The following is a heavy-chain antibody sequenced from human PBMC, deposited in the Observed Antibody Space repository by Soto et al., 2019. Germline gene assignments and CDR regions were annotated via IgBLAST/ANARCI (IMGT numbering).Heavy chain of an antibody. D-gene: IGHD3-22*01. J-gene: IGHJ4*02. CDR1: GGSTTSGGYY. CDR3: AREPYHYDSSGYYDC. CDR2: IHHSGSN. Sequence: PSETLSLTCTVSGGSTTSGGYYWNWIRQHPGKGLERIGYIHHSGSNYHNPSLESRVTMSIDTSKHQISLKLSSVTAADTAIYYCAREPYHYDSSGYYDCWGQGTLVTVSS. V-gene: IGHV4-31*03.